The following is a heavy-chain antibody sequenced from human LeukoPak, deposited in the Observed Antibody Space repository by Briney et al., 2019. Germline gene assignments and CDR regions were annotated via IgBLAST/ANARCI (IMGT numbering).Heavy chain of an antibody. Sequence: ASVKVSCKASGYTFTGYYMHWVRQAPGQGLEWMGWINPNSGGTNYAQKFQGRVTMTRDTSISTAYMELSRLRSDDTAVYYCNTVVVPAANLDYWGQGTLVTVSS. V-gene: IGHV1-2*02. CDR1: GYTFTGYY. CDR2: INPNSGGT. J-gene: IGHJ4*02. CDR3: NTVVVPAANLDY. D-gene: IGHD2-2*01.